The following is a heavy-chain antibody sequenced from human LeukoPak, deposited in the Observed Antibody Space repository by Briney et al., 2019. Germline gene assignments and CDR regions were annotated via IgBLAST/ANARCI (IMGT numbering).Heavy chain of an antibody. CDR1: GGSFSGYY. V-gene: IGHV4-34*01. D-gene: IGHD4-17*01. Sequence: SETLSLTCAVYGGSFSGYYWSWIRQPPGKGLEWIGEINHSGSTNYNPSLKSRVTISVDTSKNQFSLKLSSVTAADTAVYYCATAGNDYGDYQLDYWGRGTLVTVSS. CDR3: ATAGNDYGDYQLDY. J-gene: IGHJ4*02. CDR2: INHSGST.